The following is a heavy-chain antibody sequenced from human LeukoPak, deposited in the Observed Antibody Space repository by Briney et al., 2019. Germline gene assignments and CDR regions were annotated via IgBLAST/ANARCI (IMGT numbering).Heavy chain of an antibody. V-gene: IGHV3-48*01. J-gene: IGHJ4*02. CDR3: ARIRRCFDY. D-gene: IGHD4-17*01. CDR1: VFTFSSYS. CDR2: ISSSSSTI. Sequence: GGSLRLSCAASVFTFSSYSMNWVPRAPGKGVEWVSYISSSSSTIYYAGSVKGRFTISRDNAKNALYLQMNSLRAEDTAVYYCARIRRCFDYWGQGTLDSVSS.